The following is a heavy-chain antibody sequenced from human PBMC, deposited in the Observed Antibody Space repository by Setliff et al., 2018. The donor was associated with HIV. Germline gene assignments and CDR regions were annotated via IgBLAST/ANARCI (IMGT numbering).Heavy chain of an antibody. CDR2: IHYSGIT. Sequence: PSETLSLTCWLAGDLHWWSWIRQPPGKGLEWTGSIHYSGITHYNPSLKSRLTMSVDTSKNRVSLKLTSVTAADTAVYYCARYKCINFACVGFDIWGQGTVVTVSS. CDR3: ARYKCINFACVGFDI. D-gene: IGHD3-9*01. CDR1: GDLHW. J-gene: IGHJ3*02. V-gene: IGHV4-59*11.